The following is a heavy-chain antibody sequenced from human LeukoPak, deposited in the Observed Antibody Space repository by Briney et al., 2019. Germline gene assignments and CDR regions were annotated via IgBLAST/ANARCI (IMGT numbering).Heavy chain of an antibody. CDR2: INPNGGGT. D-gene: IGHD5-18*01. Sequence: ASVKVSCKASGYTFTGYYMHWVRQAPGQGLEWMGWINPNGGGTNYAQKFQGRVTMTRDTSISTAYMELSRLRSDDTAVYYCARGRYSYGQNGYDYWGQGTLVTVSS. CDR3: ARGRYSYGQNGYDY. CDR1: GYTFTGYY. V-gene: IGHV1-2*02. J-gene: IGHJ4*02.